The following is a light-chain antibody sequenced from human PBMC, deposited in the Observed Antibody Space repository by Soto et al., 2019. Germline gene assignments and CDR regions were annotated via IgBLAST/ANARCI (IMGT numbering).Light chain of an antibody. V-gene: IGLV1-44*01. CDR3: AAWDDSLNGV. J-gene: IGLJ3*02. CDR1: NSNIGSNG. CDR2: NNY. Sequence: QSVLTQPPSASGTPGQRVTISCSGSNSNIGSNGVNWYKQLPGSAPKLLIYNNYQRPSGVPDRISGSKSGTSASLAISGLQSEDEAHYYCAAWDDSLNGVFGGGTKLTVL.